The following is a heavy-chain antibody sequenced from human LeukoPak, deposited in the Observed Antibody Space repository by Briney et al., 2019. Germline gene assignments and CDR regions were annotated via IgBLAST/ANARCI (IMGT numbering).Heavy chain of an antibody. D-gene: IGHD3-10*01. CDR3: ARRGINMVREVLD. Sequence: SETLSLTCTVSGGSISSSSYYWGWIRQPPGKGLEWSGSSYYSGSTYYNPSLKRRVTISVDTSKNQFSLKMSSVTAADTDVYSCARRGINMVREVLDWGKGTLVTVSS. CDR1: GGSISSSSYY. V-gene: IGHV4-39*01. CDR2: SYYSGST. J-gene: IGHJ4*02.